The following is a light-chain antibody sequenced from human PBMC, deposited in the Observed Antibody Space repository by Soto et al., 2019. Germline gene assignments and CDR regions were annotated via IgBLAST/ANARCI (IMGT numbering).Light chain of an antibody. CDR3: RQDHTLWT. CDR2: DAS. Sequence: DIPMTQSPSTLSASVGDRVIITCRASQSISGWFAWYQQKPEKGPKLLIYDASSLESGVPSRFSGSASEAVFTHTISSLQAVDFATYYCRQDHTLWTFGQGTKVEIK. CDR1: QSISGW. V-gene: IGKV1-5*01. J-gene: IGKJ1*01.